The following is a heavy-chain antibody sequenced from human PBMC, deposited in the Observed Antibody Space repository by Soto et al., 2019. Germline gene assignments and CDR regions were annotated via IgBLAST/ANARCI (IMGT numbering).Heavy chain of an antibody. CDR2: IWYDGSNK. J-gene: IGHJ4*02. Sequence: QVQLVESGGGVVQPGRSLRLSCAASGFTFSSYGMHWVRQAPGKGLEWVAVIWYDGSNKYYADSVKGRFTISRDNSKNTLYMQMNSLRAEDTAVYYCARDLGGSYFYWGQGTLVTVSS. CDR3: ARDLGGSYFY. CDR1: GFTFSSYG. D-gene: IGHD1-26*01. V-gene: IGHV3-33*01.